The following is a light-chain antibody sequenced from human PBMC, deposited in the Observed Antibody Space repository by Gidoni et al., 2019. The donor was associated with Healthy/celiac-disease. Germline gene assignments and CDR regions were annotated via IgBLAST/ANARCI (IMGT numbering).Light chain of an antibody. CDR1: QSVSSY. Sequence: EIVLTQSPATLSLSPGERATLSCMASQSVSSYLAWYQQKPGQAPRLLIYDASNRATGIPARFSGSGSGTDFTLTIRSLEPEDFAVYYCQQRSNWPLLTFGGGTKVEIK. J-gene: IGKJ4*01. V-gene: IGKV3-11*01. CDR2: DAS. CDR3: QQRSNWPLLT.